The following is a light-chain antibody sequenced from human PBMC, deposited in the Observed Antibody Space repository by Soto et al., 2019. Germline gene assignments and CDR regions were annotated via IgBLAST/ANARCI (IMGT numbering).Light chain of an antibody. CDR2: AAS. Sequence: DIQMTQSPSSLSASVGDRVTITCRARQGISNYLAWYKQKPGKVPKLLIYAASTLQSGVPSRFSGSGSGTDFTLTISSLQPEDVATYYCQKYNSAPRTFGQGTKVEIK. CDR3: QKYNSAPRT. J-gene: IGKJ1*01. V-gene: IGKV1-27*01. CDR1: QGISNY.